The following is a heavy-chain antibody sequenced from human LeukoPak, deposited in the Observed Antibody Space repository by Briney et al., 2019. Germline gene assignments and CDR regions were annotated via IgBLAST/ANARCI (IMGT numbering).Heavy chain of an antibody. V-gene: IGHV3-23*01. Sequence: GGSLRLSCAASGFTFSSFGMTWVRQAPGKGLEWVSTISGSGDTTYYPNSVKGRFTISRDNSKNTLYLQMNSLRAEDTAVYYCAKGGGGYLDYWGQGALVTVSS. J-gene: IGHJ4*02. CDR2: ISGSGDTT. CDR3: AKGGGGYLDY. CDR1: GFTFSSFG. D-gene: IGHD2-2*01.